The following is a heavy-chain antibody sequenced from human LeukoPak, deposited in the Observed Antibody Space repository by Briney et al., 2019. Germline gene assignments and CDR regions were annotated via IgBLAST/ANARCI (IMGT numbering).Heavy chain of an antibody. J-gene: IGHJ6*02. CDR1: GFTFSSYG. Sequence: GGSLRLSCAASGFTFSSYGMHWVRQAPGKGLEWVAVIWYDGSNKYYADSVKGRFTIPRDNSKNTLYLQMNSLRAEDTAVYYCARDLVWELLQRSSGMDVWGQGTTVTVSS. CDR2: IWYDGSNK. D-gene: IGHD1-26*01. CDR3: ARDLVWELLQRSSGMDV. V-gene: IGHV3-33*01.